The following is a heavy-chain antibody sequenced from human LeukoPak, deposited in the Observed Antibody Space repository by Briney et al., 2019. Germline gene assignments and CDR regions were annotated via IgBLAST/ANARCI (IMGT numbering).Heavy chain of an antibody. CDR3: EKGDYYDSSGYYHGVHAFDI. Sequence: ASVKVSCKVSGYTLTELSMHWVRQAPGKGLEWMGGFDPEDGETIYAQKFQGRVTMTEDTSTDTAYMELSSLRSEDTAVYDFEKGDYYDSSGYYHGVHAFDIWGQGTMVTVSS. D-gene: IGHD3-22*01. CDR1: GYTLTELS. J-gene: IGHJ3*02. V-gene: IGHV1-24*01. CDR2: FDPEDGET.